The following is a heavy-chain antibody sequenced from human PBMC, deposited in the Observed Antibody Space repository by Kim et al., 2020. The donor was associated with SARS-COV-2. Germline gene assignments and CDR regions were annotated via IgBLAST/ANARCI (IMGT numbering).Heavy chain of an antibody. J-gene: IGHJ6*02. D-gene: IGHD3-9*01. Sequence: SETLSLTCTVSGGSISSSSYYWGWIRQPPGKGLEWIGSIYYSGSTYYNPSLKSRVTISVDTSKNQFSLKLSSVTAADTAVYYCAAGEGILTGRRPSEYYGMDVWGQGTTVTVSS. CDR3: AAGEGILTGRRPSEYYGMDV. CDR1: GGSISSSSYY. CDR2: IYYSGST. V-gene: IGHV4-39*01.